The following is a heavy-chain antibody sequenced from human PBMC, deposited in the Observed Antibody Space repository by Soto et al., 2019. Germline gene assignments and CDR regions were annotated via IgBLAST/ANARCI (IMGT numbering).Heavy chain of an antibody. CDR1: GGTFGNHA. J-gene: IGHJ4*02. Sequence: QAQLVQSGAEVKKPGSSVKVSCTASGGTFGNHAISWVRQAPGQGLEWMGGIIPVLGVGDNAQKFQGRVTITADTSTNTAYMELSSLRSEDTAHYYCAREAGSSYGYVFDYWGPGPLVIVPS. V-gene: IGHV1-69*09. CDR2: IIPVLGVG. CDR3: AREAGSSYGYVFDY. D-gene: IGHD5-18*01.